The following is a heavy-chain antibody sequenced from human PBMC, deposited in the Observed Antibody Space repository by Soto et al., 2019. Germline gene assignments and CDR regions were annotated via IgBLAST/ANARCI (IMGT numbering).Heavy chain of an antibody. V-gene: IGHV1-18*01. Sequence: QVQLVQSGAEVKKPGASVKVSCKASGYTFTSYGISWVRQAPGQGLEWMGWISAYNGNTNYAQKLQGRVTMTTDTSXXTXYXXLRSLRSDDTAVYYCARVDYDILTGYYVAHYGMDVWGQGTTVTVSS. CDR1: GYTFTSYG. D-gene: IGHD3-9*01. J-gene: IGHJ6*02. CDR3: ARVDYDILTGYYVAHYGMDV. CDR2: ISAYNGNT.